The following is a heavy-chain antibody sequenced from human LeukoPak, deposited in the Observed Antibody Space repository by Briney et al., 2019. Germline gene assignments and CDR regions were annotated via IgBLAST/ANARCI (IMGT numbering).Heavy chain of an antibody. CDR3: ASRFRRPYIIVVVVAAKVGAFDI. J-gene: IGHJ3*02. Sequence: SVKVSCKASGGTFSSYAISWVRQAPGQGLEWMGRIIPILGIANYAQKFQGRVTITADKSTSTAYMELSSLRSEDTAVYYCASRFRRPYIIVVVVAAKVGAFDIWGQGTMVTVSS. CDR2: IIPILGIA. V-gene: IGHV1-69*04. CDR1: GGTFSSYA. D-gene: IGHD2-15*01.